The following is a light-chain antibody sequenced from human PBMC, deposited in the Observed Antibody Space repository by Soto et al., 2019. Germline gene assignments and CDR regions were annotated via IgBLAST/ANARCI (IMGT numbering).Light chain of an antibody. CDR2: DAS. CDR1: QSVLYSSNNKNY. Sequence: DIVMTQSPDSLAVSLGERATINCKSSQSVLYSSNNKNYLAWYQQKPGQAPRLVIFDASNRASGMPERFSGSGSGTDFTLTISRVEPEDFAVYYCQEYDASPITFGLGTRLEIK. CDR3: QEYDASPIT. V-gene: IGKV4-1*01. J-gene: IGKJ5*01.